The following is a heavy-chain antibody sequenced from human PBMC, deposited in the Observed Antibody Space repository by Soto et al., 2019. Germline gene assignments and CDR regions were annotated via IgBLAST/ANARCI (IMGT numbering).Heavy chain of an antibody. CDR3: ARGGSQDYYDSSAYNKWLEP. J-gene: IGHJ5*02. CDR2: IYHSGST. V-gene: IGHV4-30-2*01. D-gene: IGHD3-22*01. CDR1: GGPIISFVYS. Sequence: TLSLTCAVSGGPIISFVYSWGCIRQRPGKGLDWIGYIYHSGSTYYNPSLKSRVTISVDRSKNQFSLKLSSVTAADTAVYYCARGGSQDYYDSSAYNKWLEPWGQGTMVPVSS.